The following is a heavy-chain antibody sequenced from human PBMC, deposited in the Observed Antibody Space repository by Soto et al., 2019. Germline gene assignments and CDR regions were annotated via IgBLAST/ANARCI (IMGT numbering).Heavy chain of an antibody. V-gene: IGHV3-48*02. CDR2: ISSSSSTI. CDR3: AREWTKVTTDYYYSGMDV. J-gene: IGHJ6*02. Sequence: EVQLVESGGGLVQPGGSLRLSCAASGFTFSSYSMNWVRQAPGKGLEWVSYISSSSSTIYYADSVKGRFTISRDNAKNSLYLQMNSLRDEDTAVYYCAREWTKVTTDYYYSGMDVWGQGTTVTVSS. CDR1: GFTFSSYS. D-gene: IGHD4-4*01.